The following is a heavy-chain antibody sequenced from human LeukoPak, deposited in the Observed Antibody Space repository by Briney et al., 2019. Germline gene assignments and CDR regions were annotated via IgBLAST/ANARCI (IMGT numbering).Heavy chain of an antibody. CDR3: ARVAYSGSYYVNAFDI. V-gene: IGHV4-34*01. CDR2: INHSGST. Sequence: SETLSLTCAVYGGSFSGYYWSWIRQPPGKGLEWIGEINHSGSTNHNPSLKSRVTISVDTSKNQFSLKLSSVTAADTAVYYCARVAYSGSYYVNAFDIWGQGTMVTVSS. CDR1: GGSFSGYY. D-gene: IGHD1-26*01. J-gene: IGHJ3*02.